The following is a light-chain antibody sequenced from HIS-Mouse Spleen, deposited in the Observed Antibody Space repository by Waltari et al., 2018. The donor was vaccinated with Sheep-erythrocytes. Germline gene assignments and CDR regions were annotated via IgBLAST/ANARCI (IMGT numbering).Light chain of an antibody. CDR3: AAWDDSLSGPV. J-gene: IGLJ3*02. V-gene: IGLV1-47*01. CDR1: SPTIGSTY. Sequence: QSVLTQPPSASGTPGQRVTIPCSGTSPTIGSTYVTWYQQLPGTAPKLCSYRNNQRPSGVPDRFSGSKSGTSASLAISGLRSEDEADYYCAAWDDSLSGPVFGGGTKLTVL. CDR2: RNN.